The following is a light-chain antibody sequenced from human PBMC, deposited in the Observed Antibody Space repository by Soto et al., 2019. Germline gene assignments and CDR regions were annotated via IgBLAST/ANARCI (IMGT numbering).Light chain of an antibody. Sequence: QSALTQPASVSGSPGQSITISCTGTSSDVGTYKYVSWYQQYPGKAPKLMIYEVSNRPSGVSNRFSGSKSGNTASLTISGLQAEDEADYYCYSHARKVFGGGTQVTVL. CDR2: EVS. J-gene: IGLJ3*02. CDR3: YSHARKV. CDR1: SSDVGTYKY. V-gene: IGLV2-14*01.